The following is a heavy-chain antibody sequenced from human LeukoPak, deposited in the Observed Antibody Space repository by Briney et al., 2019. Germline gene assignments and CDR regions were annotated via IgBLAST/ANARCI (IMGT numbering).Heavy chain of an antibody. CDR3: TRGPNYYGSGTNMDV. D-gene: IGHD3-10*01. J-gene: IGHJ6*03. CDR1: GFTFSSYG. CDR2: IRYDGSNK. Sequence: GGSLRLSCAASGFTFSSYGMHWVRQAPGKGLEWVAFIRYDGSNKYYADSVKGRFTISRDNSKNTLYLHMNSLRAEDTAVYYCTRGPNYYGSGTNMDVWGKGATVTISS. V-gene: IGHV3-30*02.